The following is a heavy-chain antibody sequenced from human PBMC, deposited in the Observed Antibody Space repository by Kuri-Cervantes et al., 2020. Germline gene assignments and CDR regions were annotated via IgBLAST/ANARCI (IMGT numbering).Heavy chain of an antibody. V-gene: IGHV1-18*01. CDR2: ISAYNGNT. CDR3: ARGLVGAALQHPYYYYGMDV. J-gene: IGHJ6*02. D-gene: IGHD1-26*01. Sequence: ASVKVSCKASGYTFTSYGICWVRQAPGQGLEWMGWISAYNGNTNYAQKLQGRVTMTTDTSTSTAYMELRSLRSDDTAVYYCARGLVGAALQHPYYYYGMDVWGQGTTVTVSS. CDR1: GYTFTSYG.